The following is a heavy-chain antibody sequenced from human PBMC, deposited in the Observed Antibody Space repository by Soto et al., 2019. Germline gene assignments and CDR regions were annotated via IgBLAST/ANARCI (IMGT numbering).Heavy chain of an antibody. D-gene: IGHD3-9*01. CDR2: IYPGDSDT. Sequence: GESLKISCKGSGYSFTSYWIGWVRQMPGKGLEWMGIIYPGDSDTRYSPSFQGQVTISADKSISTAYLQWSSLKASDTAMYYCARLSRDYDILTGYLGYNWFDPWGQGTLVTVSS. CDR1: GYSFTSYW. J-gene: IGHJ5*02. CDR3: ARLSRDYDILTGYLGYNWFDP. V-gene: IGHV5-51*01.